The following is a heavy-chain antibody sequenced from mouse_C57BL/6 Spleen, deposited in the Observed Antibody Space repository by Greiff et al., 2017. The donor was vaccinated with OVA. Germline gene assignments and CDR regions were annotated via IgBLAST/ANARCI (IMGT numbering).Heavy chain of an antibody. CDR3: ARRPITTVDDYVDY. Sequence: QVQLQQSGAELMKPGASVKLSCKATGYTFTGYWIEWVKQRPGHGLEWIGEILPGSGSTNYNEKLKGKATITADTSANTAYIQISSLTTEDAAIYYTARRPITTVDDYVDYWGQGTTLTVSS. D-gene: IGHD1-1*01. V-gene: IGHV1-9*01. CDR1: GYTFTGYW. J-gene: IGHJ2*01. CDR2: ILPGSGST.